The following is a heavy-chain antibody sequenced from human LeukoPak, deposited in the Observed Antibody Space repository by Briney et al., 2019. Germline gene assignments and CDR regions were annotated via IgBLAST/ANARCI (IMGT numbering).Heavy chain of an antibody. CDR1: GFTFSSYW. J-gene: IGHJ6*02. CDR3: ARESEMARFLEWSYYYGIDV. V-gene: IGHV3-7*03. D-gene: IGHD3-3*01. Sequence: GGSLRLSCAASGFTFSSYWMNWARQAPGKGLEWVASINHNGNVNYYVDSVKGRFTISRDNAKNSLYLQMSNLRSDDTAVYYCARESEMARFLEWSYYYGIDVWGQGTTVTVSS. CDR2: INHNGNVN.